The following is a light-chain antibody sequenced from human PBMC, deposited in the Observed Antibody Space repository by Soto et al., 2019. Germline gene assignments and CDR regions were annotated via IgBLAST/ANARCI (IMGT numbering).Light chain of an antibody. CDR2: DAS. V-gene: IGKV1-5*01. Sequence: DIQMTQSPSTLSASVGDRVTITCRASQSISSWLAWYQQKPGKAPKLLIYDASSLESGVPSRFSGGGSGTEFTLTISSLQPDDFATYYCQQYNSYSPLFGPGTKVDIK. J-gene: IGKJ3*01. CDR1: QSISSW. CDR3: QQYNSYSPL.